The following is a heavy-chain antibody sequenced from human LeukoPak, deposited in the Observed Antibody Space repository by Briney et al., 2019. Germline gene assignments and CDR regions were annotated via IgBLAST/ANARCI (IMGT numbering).Heavy chain of an antibody. CDR2: VYTSGST. CDR3: ARDGLYSYGYSYFDY. CDR1: GGSLSSYH. V-gene: IGHV4-4*07. Sequence: PSETLSLTCTVSGGSLSSYHWSWIRQPAGQGLEWIGRVYTSGSTNYNPSLKSRVTMSVDTSKEQLSLKLSSVTAADTAVYYCARDGLYSYGYSYFDYWGQGTLVTVSS. J-gene: IGHJ4*02. D-gene: IGHD5-18*01.